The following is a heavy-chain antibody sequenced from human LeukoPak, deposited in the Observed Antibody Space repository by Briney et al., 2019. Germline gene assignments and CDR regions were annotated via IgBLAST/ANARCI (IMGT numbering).Heavy chain of an antibody. V-gene: IGHV1-18*01. D-gene: IGHD6-6*01. CDR2: ISAYNGNT. Sequence: ASVKVSCRVSGYTFTTYGISWVRQAPGQGLEWMGWISAYNGNTNYAQKLQGRVTMTTDTSTSTAYMELRSLRSDDTAVYYCARVDIAARSYFDYWGQGTLVTVSS. J-gene: IGHJ4*02. CDR1: GYTFTTYG. CDR3: ARVDIAARSYFDY.